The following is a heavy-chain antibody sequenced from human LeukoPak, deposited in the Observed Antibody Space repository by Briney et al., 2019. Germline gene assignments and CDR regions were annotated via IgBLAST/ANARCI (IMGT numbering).Heavy chain of an antibody. CDR2: IDKEENSCAT. V-gene: IGHV3-73*01. CDR3: TRDSGTYSWLDR. D-gene: IGHD5-12*01. J-gene: IGHJ5*02. CDR1: GFTFSGSD. Sequence: GGSLRLSCEASGFTFSGSDMHWVRQSPGKGLEWVAHIDKEENSCATASAYAVSVEGRFTVYRDDSKNMAYLRMSGVKTEDTALYYCTRDSGTYSWLDRWGQGTLVTVSS.